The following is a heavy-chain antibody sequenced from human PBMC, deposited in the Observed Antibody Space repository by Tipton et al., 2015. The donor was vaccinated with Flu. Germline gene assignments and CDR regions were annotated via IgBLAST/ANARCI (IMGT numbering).Heavy chain of an antibody. CDR2: IHYSGSP. J-gene: IGHJ4*02. Sequence: TLSLTCTVSGDSMRSDYFWAWIRQAPGKGLEWIGNIHYSGSPHYNPSLKSRVTITVDTSKNQFSLRLSSMTAADTAVYYCATTTYYYGSGSHDYWGQGTLVTVSS. D-gene: IGHD3-10*01. V-gene: IGHV4-38-2*02. CDR1: GDSMRSDYF. CDR3: ATTTYYYGSGSHDY.